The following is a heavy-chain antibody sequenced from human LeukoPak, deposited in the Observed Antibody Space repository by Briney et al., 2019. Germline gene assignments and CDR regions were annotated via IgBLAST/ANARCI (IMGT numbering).Heavy chain of an antibody. CDR3: ARGVEVDALKHYGMDV. J-gene: IGHJ6*02. CDR2: TYYRSEWYN. V-gene: IGHV6-1*01. D-gene: IGHD3-9*01. Sequence: SQTLSLTCAISGDSVSNNNAAWNWIRQSPSRGLEWLGRTYYRSEWYNDFAVSVKSRITVNPDTSKNQFSLKLSSVTAADTAVYYCARGVEVDALKHYGMDVWGQGTTVTVSS. CDR1: GDSVSNNNAA.